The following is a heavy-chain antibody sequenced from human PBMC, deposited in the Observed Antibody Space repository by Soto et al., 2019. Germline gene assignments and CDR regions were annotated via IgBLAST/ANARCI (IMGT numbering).Heavy chain of an antibody. V-gene: IGHV1-3*01. J-gene: IGHJ4*02. Sequence: GVSAKVSCTASRDRVTSSAVAGVLKAPGQRLEWMGWINAGNGNTKCSQQFQGRVTIPRHTSASTAYMELSSLRSEDTAVYFCAGGGGYDSGEDSWGQGTLVPV. CDR2: INAGNGNT. D-gene: IGHD3-22*01. CDR3: AGGGGYDSGEDS. CDR1: RDRVTSSA.